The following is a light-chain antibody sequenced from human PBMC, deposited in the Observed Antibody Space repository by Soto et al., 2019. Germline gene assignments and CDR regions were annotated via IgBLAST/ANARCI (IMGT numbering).Light chain of an antibody. V-gene: IGKV3-20*01. CDR2: GAS. CDR3: QQYAGSPWT. CDR1: QSVGSNF. Sequence: EIVLTQSPGTLSLSPGERATLSCRASQSVGSNFLAWYQEKLGQAPRLLIYGASKRATGIPDRFSGSGSGTDFTLTISRLEPEDFAVYYCQQYAGSPWTFGRGTKVEIK. J-gene: IGKJ1*01.